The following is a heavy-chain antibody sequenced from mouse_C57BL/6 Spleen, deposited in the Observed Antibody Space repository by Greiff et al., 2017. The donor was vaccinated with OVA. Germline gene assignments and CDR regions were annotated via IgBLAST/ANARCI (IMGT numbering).Heavy chain of an antibody. CDR1: GYTFTSYD. J-gene: IGHJ3*01. CDR3: ARLGYDYDDVFAY. CDR2: IYPRDGST. Sequence: QVQLQQSGPELVKPGASVKLSCKASGYTFTSYDINWVKQRPGQGLEWIGWIYPRDGSTKYNEKFKGKATLTVDTSSSTAYMELHSLTSEDSAVYCCARLGYDYDDVFAYWGQGTLVTVSA. D-gene: IGHD2-4*01. V-gene: IGHV1-85*01.